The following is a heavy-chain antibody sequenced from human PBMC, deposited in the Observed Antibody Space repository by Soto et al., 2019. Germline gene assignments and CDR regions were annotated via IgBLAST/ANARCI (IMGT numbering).Heavy chain of an antibody. CDR2: ISGSGGST. CDR3: AKARYTVRGEAEPYYFDY. D-gene: IGHD1-20*01. V-gene: IGHV3-23*01. J-gene: IGHJ4*02. Sequence: EVQLLESGGGLVQPGGSLRLSCAASGFTFSSYAMSWVRQAPGKGLEWVSAISGSGGSTYYADSVKGRFTISRDNSKNTLYLQMNSLRAEDTAVYYCAKARYTVRGEAEPYYFDYWGQGTLVTVSS. CDR1: GFTFSSYA.